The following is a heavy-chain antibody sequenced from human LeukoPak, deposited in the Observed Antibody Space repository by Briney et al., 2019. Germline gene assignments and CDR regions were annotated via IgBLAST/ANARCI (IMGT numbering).Heavy chain of an antibody. CDR3: ARAPSEVGGYYPEYFRH. D-gene: IGHD3-22*01. Sequence: GAPLRLSCEASGFTFSRYWMHWVRQPPGKGMVWVLRIKSDGKTTYADSVKGRFTISRDNAKNTVCLQMDSLRAEDTGVYYCARAPSEVGGYYPEYFRHWGQGTLVTVS. CDR1: GFTFSRYW. J-gene: IGHJ1*01. CDR2: IKSDGKT. V-gene: IGHV3-74*01.